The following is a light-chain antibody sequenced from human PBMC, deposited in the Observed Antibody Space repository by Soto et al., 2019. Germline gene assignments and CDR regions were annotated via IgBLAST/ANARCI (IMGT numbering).Light chain of an antibody. CDR1: SSNIGAGYD. CDR2: GNS. V-gene: IGLV1-40*01. J-gene: IGLJ1*01. CDR3: QSYDSSLSGYV. Sequence: QSVLTQPPSVSAAPGQRVTISCTGSSSNIGAGYDVHWYQQLPGTAPKLLIYGNSNRPSGVPDRFSGSKSGTSASLAITGLRAEDEADYYCQSYDSSLSGYVFGTGTKVTVL.